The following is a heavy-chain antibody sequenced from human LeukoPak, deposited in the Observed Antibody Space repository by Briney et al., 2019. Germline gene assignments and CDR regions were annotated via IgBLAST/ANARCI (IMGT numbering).Heavy chain of an antibody. D-gene: IGHD3-3*01. V-gene: IGHV4-39*01. CDR2: IYYSGST. CDR1: GGSISSSSYY. J-gene: IGHJ4*02. CDR3: ARAHYDFWSGYYTLLFDY. Sequence: SETLSLTCTVSGGSISSSSYYWGWIRQPPGKGLEWIGSIYYSGSTYYNPPLKSRVTISVDTSKNQFSLKLSSVTAADTAVYYCARAHYDFWSGYYTLLFDYWGQGTLVTVSS.